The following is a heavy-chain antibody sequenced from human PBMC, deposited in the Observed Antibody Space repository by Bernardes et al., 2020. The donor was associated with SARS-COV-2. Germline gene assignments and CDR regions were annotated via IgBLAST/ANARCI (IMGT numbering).Heavy chain of an antibody. D-gene: IGHD5-12*01. J-gene: IGHJ2*01. Sequence: TLSLTCAVYGGSFSGYYWSWIRQPPGKGLEWIGEINHSGSTNYNPSLKSRVLKSRITISVDTSKNQFSLKLSSVTAADTAVYYCARRETRRRRDGYNYYFDLWGRGTLVTVSS. CDR3: ARRETRRRRDGYNYYFDL. CDR2: INHSGST. V-gene: IGHV4-34*01. CDR1: GGSFSGYY.